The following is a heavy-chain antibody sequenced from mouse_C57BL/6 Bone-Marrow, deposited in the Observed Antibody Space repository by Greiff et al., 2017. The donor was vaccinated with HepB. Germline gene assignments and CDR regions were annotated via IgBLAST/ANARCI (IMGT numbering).Heavy chain of an antibody. V-gene: IGHV1-81*01. CDR2: IYPRSGNT. Sequence: VQLQESGPELVKPGASVKISCKASGYSFTSYYIHWVKQRPGQGLEWIGEIYPRSGNTYYNEKFKGKATLTADKSSSTAYMELRSLTSEDSAVYFCARPFFAYWGQGTLVTVSA. CDR1: GYSFTSYY. J-gene: IGHJ3*01. CDR3: ARPFFAY.